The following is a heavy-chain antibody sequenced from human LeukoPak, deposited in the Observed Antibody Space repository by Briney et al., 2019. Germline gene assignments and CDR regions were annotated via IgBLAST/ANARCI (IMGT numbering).Heavy chain of an antibody. J-gene: IGHJ4*02. CDR3: VRDLDDFWSGYSNRFDN. Sequence: SETLSLTCTVSGGSISSSRFYWGWIRQSPGEGLEWIGNIFYTGRAHYNPSLKRRVSISVDTSKNQFSLKLSSVTAADTAVYYCVRDLDDFWSGYSNRFDNWGQGTLVTVSS. D-gene: IGHD3-3*01. CDR2: IFYTGRA. V-gene: IGHV4-39*07. CDR1: GGSISSSRFY.